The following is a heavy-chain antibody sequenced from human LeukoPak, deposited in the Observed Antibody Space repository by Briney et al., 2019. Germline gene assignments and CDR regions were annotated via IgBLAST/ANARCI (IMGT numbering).Heavy chain of an antibody. V-gene: IGHV3-48*03. Sequence: PGGSLRLSCAASGFTFSSYEMNWVRQAPGKGLEWVSYISSSGGTIYYADSVKGRFTISRDNAKNSLYLQMNSLRAEDTAVYYCARDPPLQWLVQGDAFDIWGQGTVVTVSS. J-gene: IGHJ3*02. D-gene: IGHD6-19*01. CDR1: GFTFSSYE. CDR3: ARDPPLQWLVQGDAFDI. CDR2: ISSSGGTI.